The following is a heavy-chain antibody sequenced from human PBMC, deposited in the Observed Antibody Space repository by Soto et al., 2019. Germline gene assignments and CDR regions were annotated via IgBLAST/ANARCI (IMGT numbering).Heavy chain of an antibody. CDR3: VRDRDFYDGRGYASPGDAFDV. CDR2: ISLDGSRT. D-gene: IGHD3-22*01. V-gene: IGHV3-74*01. J-gene: IGHJ3*01. Sequence: EVQLVESGGGLVQPGGSLRLSCAVSGFTFSTYWMHWVRQVPGKGLVCVSRISLDGSRTSSADSVKGRFTIYRDNAKNTLYLQMRSLRAEDSAVYFCVRDRDFYDGRGYASPGDAFDVWGQGTVVYVSS. CDR1: GFTFSTYW.